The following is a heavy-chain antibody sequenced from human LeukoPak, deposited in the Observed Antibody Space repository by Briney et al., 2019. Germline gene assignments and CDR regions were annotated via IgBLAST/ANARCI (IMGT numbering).Heavy chain of an antibody. Sequence: SETLSLTCTVSGGSISSSSYYWGWIRQPPGKGLEWIGSIYYSGSTYYNPSLKSRATISVDTSKNQFSLKLTSVTAADTAVYYCTRAASSGPLFTYHMDVWGKGTTVTVSS. CDR1: GGSISSSSYY. D-gene: IGHD3-22*01. CDR3: TRAASSGPLFTYHMDV. V-gene: IGHV4-39*07. CDR2: IYYSGST. J-gene: IGHJ6*03.